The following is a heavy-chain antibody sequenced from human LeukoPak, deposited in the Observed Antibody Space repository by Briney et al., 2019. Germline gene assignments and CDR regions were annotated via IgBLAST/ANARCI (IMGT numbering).Heavy chain of an antibody. Sequence: SETLSLSCTVSGGSISSYYWSWIRQPPGKGLEWIGYIYYSGSTNYNPSLKGRVTMSVDTSKNQFSLKLNSVTAADTAVYYCARTTEGGYTYDYFYYYYMDVWGKGTTVTISS. V-gene: IGHV4-59*01. CDR3: ARTTEGGYTYDYFYYYYMDV. CDR2: IYYSGST. D-gene: IGHD5-18*01. CDR1: GGSISSYY. J-gene: IGHJ6*03.